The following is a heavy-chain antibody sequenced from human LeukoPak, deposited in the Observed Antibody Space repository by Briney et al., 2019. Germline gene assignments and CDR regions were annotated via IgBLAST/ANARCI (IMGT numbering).Heavy chain of an antibody. CDR2: ISYDGSNK. D-gene: IGHD2-15*01. Sequence: GGSLRLSCAASGFTFSSYSMNWVRQAPGKGLEWVAVISYDGSNKYYADSVKGRFTISRDNSKNTLYLQMNSLRAEDTAVYYCAREDGYCSGGSCQTPQTNLFDYWGQGTLVTVSS. V-gene: IGHV3-30*03. CDR3: AREDGYCSGGSCQTPQTNLFDY. J-gene: IGHJ4*02. CDR1: GFTFSSYS.